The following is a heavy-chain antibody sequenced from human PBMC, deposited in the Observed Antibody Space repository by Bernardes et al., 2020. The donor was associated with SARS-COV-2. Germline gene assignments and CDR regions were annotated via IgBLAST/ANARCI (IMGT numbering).Heavy chain of an antibody. CDR1: GFTFSNYA. CDR3: AKGRPTVLDSFDY. D-gene: IGHD3-10*01. J-gene: IGHJ4*02. Sequence: GGSLRLSCAASGFTFSNYAMNWVRQAPGKGLEWVSTVSFAGESTDYADSVKGRFTISRDNSKTTLSLHMSSRRAEDTAIYYCAKGRPTVLDSFDYWGQGTLVTVSS. V-gene: IGHV3-23*01. CDR2: VSFAGEST.